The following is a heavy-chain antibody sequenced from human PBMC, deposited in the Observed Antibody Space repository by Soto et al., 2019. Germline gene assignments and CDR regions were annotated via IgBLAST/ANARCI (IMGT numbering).Heavy chain of an antibody. D-gene: IGHD6-13*01. J-gene: IGHJ4*02. Sequence: QLQLQESGPGLVKPSETLSLTCTVSGGSISSSSYYWGWIRQPPGKGLEWIGSIYYSGSTYYNPSLKSRVTISVDTSKNQFSLKLSSVTAADTAVYYCARQREYSSSWSPNYFDYWGQGTLVTVSS. CDR2: IYYSGST. CDR3: ARQREYSSSWSPNYFDY. V-gene: IGHV4-39*01. CDR1: GGSISSSSYY.